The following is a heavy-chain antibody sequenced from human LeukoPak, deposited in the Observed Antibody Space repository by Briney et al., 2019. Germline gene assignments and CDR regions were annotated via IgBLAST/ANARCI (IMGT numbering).Heavy chain of an antibody. D-gene: IGHD2-8*01. J-gene: IGHJ6*02. Sequence: GGSLRLSCAASGFTFSSYEMNWVRQAPGKGLDWVSYISSSGSTIYYADSVKGRFTISRDNAKNSLYLQMNSLRAEDTAVYYCARAEWNYYYYGMDVWGQGTTVTVSS. V-gene: IGHV3-48*03. CDR1: GFTFSSYE. CDR2: ISSSGSTI. CDR3: ARAEWNYYYYGMDV.